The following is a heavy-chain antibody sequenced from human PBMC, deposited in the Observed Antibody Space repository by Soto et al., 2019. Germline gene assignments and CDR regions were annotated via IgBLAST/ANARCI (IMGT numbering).Heavy chain of an antibody. CDR1: GGSINSYY. CDR2: IYYSGST. J-gene: IGHJ4*02. D-gene: IGHD2-15*01. Sequence: PSETLSLTCTVSGGSINSYYWGWIRQPPGKGLEWIAYIYYSGSTNYNPSLKSRVTTSVDTSKNQFSLKLSSVTAADTAVYYCAGLNAGYFPFDYWGQGTLVTVSS. V-gene: IGHV4-59*01. CDR3: AGLNAGYFPFDY.